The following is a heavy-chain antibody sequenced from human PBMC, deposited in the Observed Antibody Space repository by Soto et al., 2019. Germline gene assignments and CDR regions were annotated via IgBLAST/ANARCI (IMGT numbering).Heavy chain of an antibody. J-gene: IGHJ4*02. V-gene: IGHV4-39*01. CDR3: ARHGPLSNNWNQLDY. CDR1: GGSISSSPYY. D-gene: IGHD1-1*01. Sequence: SETLSLSCTVSGGSISSSPYYWGWIRQPPGKGLEWIGNIYYNGNTFYNPSLKSRVTISIDTSKNQFSLKLSSVTAADTAVYYCARHGPLSNNWNQLDYWGQGTLVTVSS. CDR2: IYYNGNT.